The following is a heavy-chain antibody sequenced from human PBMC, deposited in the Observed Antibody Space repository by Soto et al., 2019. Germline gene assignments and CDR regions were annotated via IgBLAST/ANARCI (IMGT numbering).Heavy chain of an antibody. CDR1: GDSIRAGYN. D-gene: IGHD3-3*01. CDR3: ARTLMNTGGGVLEQIYGAFDL. V-gene: IGHV4-30-4*01. J-gene: IGHJ2*01. CDR2: IYFTGTT. Sequence: QVQLQESGPGLVRPSQTLSLTCTVSGDSIRAGYNWSWIRQRPGKGLEWLGYIYFTGTTDYNPALGSQLSISMDTSQNQFSLRMTSVIAADTAVYYCARTLMNTGGGVLEQIYGAFDLWGRGTLVSVSS.